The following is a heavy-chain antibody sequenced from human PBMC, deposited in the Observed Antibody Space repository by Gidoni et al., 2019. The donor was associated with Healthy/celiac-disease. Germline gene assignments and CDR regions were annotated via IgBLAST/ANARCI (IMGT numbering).Heavy chain of an antibody. D-gene: IGHD1-7*01. CDR1: GGSISSSSYY. CDR3: ARHGLPLSSITGTTDDAFDI. J-gene: IGHJ3*02. Sequence: QLQLQESGPGLVKPSETLSLTCTVSGGSISSSSYYWGWIRQPPGKGLEWIGSIYYSGSTYYNPSLKSRVTISVDTSKNQFSLKLSSVTAADTAVYYCARHGLPLSSITGTTDDAFDIWGQGTMVTVSS. V-gene: IGHV4-39*01. CDR2: IYYSGST.